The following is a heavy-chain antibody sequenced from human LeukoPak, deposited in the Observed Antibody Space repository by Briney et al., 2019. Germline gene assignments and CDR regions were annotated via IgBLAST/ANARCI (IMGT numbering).Heavy chain of an antibody. Sequence: SVKVSCKASGGSFRTYPISWVRQAPGQGLEWMGGLTQFFRKTNYTQKFQGRLTITTDESSSTAYMELSDLRSDDTAVYYCATSESGRSWDWFAPWGQGTLVTVSS. D-gene: IGHD3-10*01. J-gene: IGHJ5*02. CDR1: GGSFRTYP. CDR2: LTQFFRKT. CDR3: ATSESGRSWDWFAP. V-gene: IGHV1-69*05.